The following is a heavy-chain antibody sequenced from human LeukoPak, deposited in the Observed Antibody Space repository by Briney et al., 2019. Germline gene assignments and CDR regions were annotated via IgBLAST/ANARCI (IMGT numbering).Heavy chain of an antibody. D-gene: IGHD5-12*01. Sequence: GGSLRLSCAASGFTFSSYAMSWVRQAPGKGLEWVSAISGSGGSTYYADSVKGRFTISRDNSKNTLYLKMNSLRAEDTAVYYCAKAAADIVATIGDYWGQGTLVTVSS. CDR2: ISGSGGST. CDR3: AKAAADIVATIGDY. V-gene: IGHV3-23*01. CDR1: GFTFSSYA. J-gene: IGHJ4*02.